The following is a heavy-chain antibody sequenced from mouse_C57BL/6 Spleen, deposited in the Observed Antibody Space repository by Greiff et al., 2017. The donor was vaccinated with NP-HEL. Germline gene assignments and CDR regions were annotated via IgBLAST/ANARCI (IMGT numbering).Heavy chain of an antibody. J-gene: IGHJ1*03. CDR1: GYTFTSYW. CDR2: IHPNSGST. Sequence: VQLQQSGAELVKPGASVKLSCKASGYTFTSYWMHWVKQRPGQGLEWIGMIHPNSGSTNYNEKFKSKATLTVDKSSSTAYMQLSSLTSEDSAVYYCARGTLGQRYFDVWGTGTTVTVAS. CDR3: ARGTLGQRYFDV. D-gene: IGHD3-3*01. V-gene: IGHV1-64*01.